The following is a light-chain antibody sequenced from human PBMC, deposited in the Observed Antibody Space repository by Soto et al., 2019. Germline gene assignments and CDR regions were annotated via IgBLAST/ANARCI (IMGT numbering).Light chain of an antibody. V-gene: IGKV3-15*01. CDR3: QQYNNGRYF. J-gene: IGKJ2*01. CDR1: QSVSSN. CDR2: GAS. Sequence: EIVMTQSPATLSVSPGERATLSCRASQSVSSNLAWYQQKPGQAPRLLIYGASTRATGIPARFSGSGSGTEFTLTISSLLSEDFAFLYCQQYNNGRYFLGRGTKREIK.